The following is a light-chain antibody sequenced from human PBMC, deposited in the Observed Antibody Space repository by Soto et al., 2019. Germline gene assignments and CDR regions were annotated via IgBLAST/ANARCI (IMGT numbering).Light chain of an antibody. V-gene: IGKV1-5*03. Sequence: DIQMTQSPSTLSASVGDRVTITCRASQGISNYLAWYQQKPGKAPKLLIYGASSIESGVPSRFSGRGSATDITPTISSQPPGDCATYYCQQNSWYPYTFGQGTNLEIK. CDR3: QQNSWYPYT. CDR2: GAS. J-gene: IGKJ2*01. CDR1: QGISNY.